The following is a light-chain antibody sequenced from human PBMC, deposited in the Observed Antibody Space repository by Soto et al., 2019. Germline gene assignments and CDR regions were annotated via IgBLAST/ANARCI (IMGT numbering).Light chain of an antibody. CDR2: GAS. J-gene: IGKJ3*01. Sequence: DIVLPQSPGTLSSSPGEGVTLSCRASETLRSNDLAWYQKKPGQAPRLLIFGASTRATGIPDKFSGSGAGTDFTLTISSLEPEDVAEYYCQQYGRSPPDTFGPGT. CDR3: QQYGRSPPDT. CDR1: ETLRSND. V-gene: IGKV3-20*01.